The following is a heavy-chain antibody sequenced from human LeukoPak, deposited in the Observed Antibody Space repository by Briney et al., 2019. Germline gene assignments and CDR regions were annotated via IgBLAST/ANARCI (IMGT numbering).Heavy chain of an antibody. CDR2: IYYSGST. D-gene: IGHD1-26*01. V-gene: IGHV4-39*01. CDR3: ARQRGWELYYGLDV. J-gene: IGHJ6*02. CDR1: GGSISSSSYY. Sequence: SETLSLTCTVSGGSISSSSYYWGWIRQPPGKGLEWIGSIYYSGSTYYNPSLKSRVTISVDMSKNHFSLKLSSVTAADTAVYYCARQRGWELYYGLDVWGQGTTVTVSS.